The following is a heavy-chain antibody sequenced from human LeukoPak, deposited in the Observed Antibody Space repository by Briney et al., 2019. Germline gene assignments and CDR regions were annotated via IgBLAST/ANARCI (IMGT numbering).Heavy chain of an antibody. Sequence: SETLSLTCVVSGASISSSDWWSWVRQSPGKGLEWIGEIYYTGSRNYNPSLKSRVAMSVDTSKNQFSLKLSSVTAADTAVYYCARDGSSSWSFDYWGQGTLVTVSS. CDR3: ARDGSSSWSFDY. D-gene: IGHD6-13*01. CDR2: IYYTGSR. V-gene: IGHV4-4*02. CDR1: GASISSSDW. J-gene: IGHJ4*02.